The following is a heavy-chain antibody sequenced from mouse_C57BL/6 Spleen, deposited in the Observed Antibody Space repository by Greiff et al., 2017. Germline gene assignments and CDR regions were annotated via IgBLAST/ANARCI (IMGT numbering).Heavy chain of an antibody. J-gene: IGHJ4*01. CDR2: IYPGDGDT. CDR3: ARKDPLGAMDY. D-gene: IGHD4-1*01. Sequence: QVQLKQSGAELVKPGASVKISCKASGYAFSSYWMNWVKQRPGKGLEWIGQIYPGDGDTNYNGKFKGKATLTADKSSSTAYMQLSSLTSEDSAVYFCARKDPLGAMDYWGQGTSVTVSS. V-gene: IGHV1-80*01. CDR1: GYAFSSYW.